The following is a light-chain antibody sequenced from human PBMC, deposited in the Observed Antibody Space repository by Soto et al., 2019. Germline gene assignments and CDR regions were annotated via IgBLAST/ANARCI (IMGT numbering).Light chain of an antibody. CDR2: DNN. CDR3: QSYGSSLNGVV. J-gene: IGLJ2*01. Sequence: QSVLTQPPSVSGAPGQRVTISCTGSSSNMGAIYDVHWYQQLPGAAPKLLIYDNNNRPSGVPDRFSGSKSGTSASLAITGLQAEDEADYYCQSYGSSLNGVVFGGGTQLTVL. CDR1: SSNMGAIYD. V-gene: IGLV1-40*01.